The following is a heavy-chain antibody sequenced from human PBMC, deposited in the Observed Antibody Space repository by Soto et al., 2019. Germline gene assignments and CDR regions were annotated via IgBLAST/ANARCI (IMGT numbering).Heavy chain of an antibody. CDR2: IWYDGSNK. J-gene: IGHJ5*02. D-gene: IGHD6-19*01. CDR3: ARDLLAVAGTVGWFDP. CDR1: GFTFSSYG. Sequence: QVQLVESGGGVVQPGRSLGLSCAASGFTFSSYGMHWVRQAPGKGLEWVAVIWYDGSNKYYADSVKGRFTISRDKSKNTLYLQMNSLRVEDTAVYYCARDLLAVAGTVGWFDPWGQGTLVTVSS. V-gene: IGHV3-33*01.